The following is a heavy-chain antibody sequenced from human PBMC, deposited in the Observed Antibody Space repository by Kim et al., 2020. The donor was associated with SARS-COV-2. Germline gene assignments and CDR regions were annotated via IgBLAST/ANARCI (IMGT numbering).Heavy chain of an antibody. J-gene: IGHJ4*01. CDR2: TYYSGST. Sequence: SETLSLTCTVSGGSISSSTYYWAWIRQPPGKGLEWIGSTYYSGSTNYNPTLKSRVTISADTSKNQLTLKPSSATAADTAVYYCARPETAPAAPDFDY. V-gene: IGHV4-39*01. CDR3: ARPETAPAAPDFDY. CDR1: GGSISSSTYY. D-gene: IGHD2-2*01.